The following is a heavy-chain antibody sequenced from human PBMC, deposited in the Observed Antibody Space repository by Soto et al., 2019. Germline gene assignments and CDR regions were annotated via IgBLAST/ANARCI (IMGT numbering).Heavy chain of an antibody. Sequence: SETLSLTCTVSGGSISSGVYYWSWIRQHPRKGLEWIGYIYYSGSTYYNPSLKSRVTISVDTSKNQFSLKLSSVTAADTAVYYCARVFGFGGMDVWGQGTTVTVSS. D-gene: IGHD3-10*01. CDR3: ARVFGFGGMDV. J-gene: IGHJ6*02. CDR2: IYYSGST. CDR1: GGSISSGVYY. V-gene: IGHV4-31*03.